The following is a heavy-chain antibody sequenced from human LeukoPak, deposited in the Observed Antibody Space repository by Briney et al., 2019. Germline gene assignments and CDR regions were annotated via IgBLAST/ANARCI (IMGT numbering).Heavy chain of an antibody. V-gene: IGHV3-30*02. J-gene: IGHJ4*02. D-gene: IGHD6-13*01. Sequence: GGSLRLSCAASGFTFSSYGMHWVRQAPGKGLEWVAFIRYDGSNKYYADSVKGRFTISRDNSKNTLYLQMNSLRAEDTAVYYCATSMYSTLPSFDYWGQGTLVTVSS. CDR3: ATSMYSTLPSFDY. CDR2: IRYDGSNK. CDR1: GFTFSSYG.